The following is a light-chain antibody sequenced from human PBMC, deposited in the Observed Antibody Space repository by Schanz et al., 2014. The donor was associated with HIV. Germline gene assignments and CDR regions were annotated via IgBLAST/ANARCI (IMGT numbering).Light chain of an antibody. Sequence: EIVMTQSPATLYVSPGERATLSCRASQSISNNLAWYQHKPGQAPRLLIYGAFTRATGIPVRFSGSGSGTDFTLTINRLEPEDFAVYYCQQYGSSWITFGQGTRLEIK. CDR2: GAF. J-gene: IGKJ5*01. CDR1: QSISNN. V-gene: IGKV3-15*01. CDR3: QQYGSSWIT.